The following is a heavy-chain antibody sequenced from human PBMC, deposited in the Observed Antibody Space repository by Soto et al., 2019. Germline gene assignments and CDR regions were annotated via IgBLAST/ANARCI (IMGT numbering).Heavy chain of an antibody. CDR3: PGPGDNYNRLDY. V-gene: IGHV3-11*06. J-gene: IGHJ4*02. CDR1: GFTFSDYY. Sequence: VGSLRLSCDGSGFTFSDYYLCWIRQVPGKGLERVSYSSNSGTFSRYEEFVKGRFSISTDNTKNLLYVHLNSLRGEHTAVYSFPGPGDNYNRLDYWGQGTPVT. CDR2: SSNSGTFS. D-gene: IGHD1-1*01.